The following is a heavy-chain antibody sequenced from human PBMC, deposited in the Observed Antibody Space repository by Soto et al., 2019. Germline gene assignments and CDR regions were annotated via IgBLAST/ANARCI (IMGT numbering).Heavy chain of an antibody. CDR1: GFSLSTSGVG. Sequence: QITLKESGPTLVKPTQTLTLTCTFSGFSLSTSGVGVGWIRQPPGKALEWLALIYWDDDKRYSPSLKSRLTITKDTSKSQVVLTMANMDPVDTATYYCAREGGVYDYGDYVPWFDPWGQGTLVTVSS. D-gene: IGHD4-17*01. V-gene: IGHV2-5*02. CDR3: AREGGVYDYGDYVPWFDP. CDR2: IYWDDDK. J-gene: IGHJ5*02.